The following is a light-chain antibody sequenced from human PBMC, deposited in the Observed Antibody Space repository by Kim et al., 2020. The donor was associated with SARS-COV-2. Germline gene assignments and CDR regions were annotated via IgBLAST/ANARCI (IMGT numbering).Light chain of an antibody. Sequence: SLSCRSSQSLVVIDGKTYLNWFHQRPGQSPRRLIYKVSNRDSGVPDRFSGSGSGTDFTLKISRVEAEDVGVYYCMYGTHWPPSFTFGGGTKVDIK. CDR1: QSLVVIDGKTY. J-gene: IGKJ4*01. V-gene: IGKV2-30*01. CDR2: KVS. CDR3: MYGTHWPPSFT.